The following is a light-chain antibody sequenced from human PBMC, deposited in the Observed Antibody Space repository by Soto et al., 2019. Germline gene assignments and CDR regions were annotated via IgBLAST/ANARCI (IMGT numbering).Light chain of an antibody. Sequence: EIVLTQSPGTLSLSPGERATLSCRASQSVSSNYLAWYQEKPGQAPRLLIYGASSRATGIPDRFTGSGSGTDFTLSISRLEPEDFAVYYCQHYGDPPRTFGQGTKVEIK. V-gene: IGKV3-20*01. CDR2: GAS. CDR3: QHYGDPPRT. CDR1: QSVSSNY. J-gene: IGKJ1*01.